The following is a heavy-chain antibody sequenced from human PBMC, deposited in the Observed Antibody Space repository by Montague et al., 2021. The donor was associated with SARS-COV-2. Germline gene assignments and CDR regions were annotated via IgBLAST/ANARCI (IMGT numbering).Heavy chain of an antibody. V-gene: IGHV4-39*01. Sequence: SETLSLTCTVSGGSISSSSYYWGWLRQPTGKGLEWIGCIYYSGSTYYNPSIKSRVTISVDTSKNQFSLKLSSVPAADTAVYYCESEWIYGSGSYYNPFLRVGYWGQGTLVTVSS. CDR3: ESEWIYGSGSYYNPFLRVGY. CDR2: IYYSGST. D-gene: IGHD3-10*01. J-gene: IGHJ4*02. CDR1: GGSISSSSYY.